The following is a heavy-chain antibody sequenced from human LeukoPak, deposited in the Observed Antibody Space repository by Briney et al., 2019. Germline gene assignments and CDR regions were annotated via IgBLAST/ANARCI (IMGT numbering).Heavy chain of an antibody. CDR2: ISSSGSTI. CDR1: GFPFSDYY. Sequence: GGSLRLSCAASGFPFSDYYMSWIRQAPGKGLEWVSYISSSGSTIYYADSVKGRFTISRDNAKNTLYLQMNSLRAEDTAVYYCAHSSLYVYKFDYWGQGTLVTVSS. CDR3: AHSSLYVYKFDY. J-gene: IGHJ4*02. D-gene: IGHD6-13*01. V-gene: IGHV3-11*04.